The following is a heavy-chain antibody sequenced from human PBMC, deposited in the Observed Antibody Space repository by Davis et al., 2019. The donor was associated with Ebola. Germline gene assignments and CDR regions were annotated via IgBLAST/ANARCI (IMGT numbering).Heavy chain of an antibody. CDR3: VKGSITMTVVVYFDL. CDR1: GFTFSSYT. V-gene: IGHV3-64D*06. Sequence: GESLKISCSVSGFTFSSYTMHWVRQAPGKGLQYVSGITHNGGSTYYADSVKGRFIISRDNSKNTLYLQMSSLRIEDTTVYYCVKGSITMTVVVYFDLWGQGTLVTVSP. CDR2: ITHNGGST. D-gene: IGHD3-22*01. J-gene: IGHJ4*02.